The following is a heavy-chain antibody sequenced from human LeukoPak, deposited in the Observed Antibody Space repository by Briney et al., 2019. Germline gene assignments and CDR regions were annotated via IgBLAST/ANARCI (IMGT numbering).Heavy chain of an antibody. Sequence: PSETLSLTCTVSGGSISSYYWSWIRQPPGKGLEWIGYIYYSGSTYYNPSLKSRVTISVDTSKNQFSLKLSSVTAADTAVYYCARIVVARPGYFQHWGESTLGTVSS. J-gene: IGHJ1*01. CDR2: IYYSGST. CDR1: GGSISSYY. D-gene: IGHD3-22*01. CDR3: ARIVVARPGYFQH. V-gene: IGHV4-59*06.